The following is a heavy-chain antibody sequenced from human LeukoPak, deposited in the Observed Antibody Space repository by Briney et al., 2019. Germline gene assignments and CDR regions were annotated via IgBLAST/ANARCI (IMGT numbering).Heavy chain of an antibody. CDR2: ISGSGGST. V-gene: IGHV3-23*01. CDR3: ARDPGDYYGSGSCDAFDI. Sequence: GGPLSLLCAACGFIFRRYDVRWVRQARGKGLEWVSAISGSGGSTYYADSVKGRFTISRDNSKNTLYLQMNSLRAEDTAVYYCARDPGDYYGSGSCDAFDIWGQGTMVTVSS. CDR1: GFIFRRYD. J-gene: IGHJ3*02. D-gene: IGHD3-10*01.